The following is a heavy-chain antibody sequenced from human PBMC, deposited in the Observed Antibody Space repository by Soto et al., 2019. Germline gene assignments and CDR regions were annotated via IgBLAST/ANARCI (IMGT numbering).Heavy chain of an antibody. CDR2: IYYSGST. V-gene: IGHV4-30-4*01. J-gene: IGHJ5*02. CDR3: AREADFWSGYYTGGWFDP. D-gene: IGHD3-3*01. CDR1: GGSISSGDYY. Sequence: TLSLTCTVSGGSISSGDYYWSWIRQPPGKGLEWIGYIYYSGSTYYNPSLKSRVTISVDTSKNQFSLKLSSVTAADTAVYYCAREADFWSGYYTGGWFDPWGQGTLVTVS.